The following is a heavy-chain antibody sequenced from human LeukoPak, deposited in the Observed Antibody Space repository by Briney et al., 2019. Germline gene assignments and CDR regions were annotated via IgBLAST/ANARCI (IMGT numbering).Heavy chain of an antibody. D-gene: IGHD4-23*01. Sequence: GGSLRLSCAATGLTVSSNFMSWVRQAPGKGLEWVSVIYGGGSTYYADSVKGRFTISRDNSKNTLYLQMNSLRAEDTAVYYCQTQIYGGNSAYYYYGMDVWGQGTTVTVSS. V-gene: IGHV3-53*01. CDR2: IYGGGST. J-gene: IGHJ6*02. CDR3: QTQIYGGNSAYYYYGMDV. CDR1: GLTVSSNF.